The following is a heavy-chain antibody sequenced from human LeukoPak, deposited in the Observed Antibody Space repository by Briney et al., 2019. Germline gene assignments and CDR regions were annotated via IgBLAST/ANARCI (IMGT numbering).Heavy chain of an antibody. J-gene: IGHJ5*02. D-gene: IGHD2-2*01. CDR1: GFTFSGYT. V-gene: IGHV3-23*01. CDR3: ARDHGRLLYNWFDP. CDR2: VSASGGAT. Sequence: PGRSLRLSCAASGFTFSGYTLHWVRQAPGKGLEWVSSVSASGGATYYAHSVKGRFSISRDNSKSTLYLQMSSLRAEDTAVYYCARDHGRLLYNWFDPWGQRTLVTVSS.